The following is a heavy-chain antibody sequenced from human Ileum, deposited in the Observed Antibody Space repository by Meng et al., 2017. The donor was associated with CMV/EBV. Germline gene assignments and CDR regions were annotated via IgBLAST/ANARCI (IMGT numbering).Heavy chain of an antibody. J-gene: IGHJ5*02. V-gene: IGHV3-23*01. CDR2: ISAGSRAT. CDR1: GFTFSSHA. D-gene: IGHD2-2*01. Sequence: GEFLKISCVASGFTFSSHAMNWVRQGPGKGLEWVSTISAGSRATYYADSVRGRFTISRDNSKNTLYLELNSLRVEDTAVYSCARSGCSISGCHGGWFDPWGQGTLVTVSS. CDR3: ARSGCSISGCHGGWFDP.